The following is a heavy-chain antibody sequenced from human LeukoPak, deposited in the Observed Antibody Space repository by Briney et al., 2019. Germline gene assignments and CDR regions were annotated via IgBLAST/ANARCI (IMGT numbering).Heavy chain of an antibody. V-gene: IGHV4-59*01. CDR2: IYYSGST. CDR1: GGSISSYY. J-gene: IGHJ6*02. CDR3: ARSLSYYYYYGMDV. Sequence: SETLSLICTVSGGSISSYYWSWIRQPPGKGLEWIGYIYYSGSTNYNPSLKSRVTISVDTSKNQFSLKLSSVTAADTAVYYCARSLSYYYYYGMDVWGQGTTVTVSS.